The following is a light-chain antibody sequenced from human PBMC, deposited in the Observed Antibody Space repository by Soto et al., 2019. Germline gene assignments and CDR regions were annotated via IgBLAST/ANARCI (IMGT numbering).Light chain of an antibody. J-gene: IGKJ2*01. V-gene: IGKV1-5*03. Sequence: DIQMTQSPSTLSASVGDRVTITCRASQSISSWLAWYQQKPGKAPYLLIYKASSLQSGVPSRFSGSGSGTEFTLTISRLQPDDFATYDCQQYDSYPMYTFGQGTKLEIK. CDR3: QQYDSYPMYT. CDR2: KAS. CDR1: QSISSW.